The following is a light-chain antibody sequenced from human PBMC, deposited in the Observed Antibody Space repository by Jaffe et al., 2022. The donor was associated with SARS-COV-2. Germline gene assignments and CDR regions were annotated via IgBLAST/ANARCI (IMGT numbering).Light chain of an antibody. CDR2: RDS. CDR3: QVWDSSTGV. Sequence: SYEVTQPHSVSVALGQTATITCGGKNIGSKNVHWYQRKPGQAPVLIIYRDSNRPSGIPERFSGSNSGNTATLIISRAQVGDEADYYCQVWDSSTGVFGGGTDLTVL. J-gene: IGLJ3*02. V-gene: IGLV3-9*01. CDR1: NIGSKN.